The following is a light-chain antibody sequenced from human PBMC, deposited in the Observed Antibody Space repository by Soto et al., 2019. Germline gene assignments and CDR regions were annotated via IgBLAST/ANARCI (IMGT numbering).Light chain of an antibody. CDR3: QQLNSYLLT. Sequence: DIQLTQSPSFLSASVGDRVTITCRASQGIAGSLAWYQQKPGKPPKLLIYAESTLQSGVPSRFSGSGSGTRGTLTISSLQPEDFATYYCQQLNSYLLTFGGGTKV. CDR1: QGIAGS. J-gene: IGKJ4*01. V-gene: IGKV1-9*01. CDR2: AES.